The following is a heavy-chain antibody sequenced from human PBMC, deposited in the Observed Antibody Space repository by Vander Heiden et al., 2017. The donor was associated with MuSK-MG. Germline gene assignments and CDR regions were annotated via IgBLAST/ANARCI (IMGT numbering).Heavy chain of an antibody. CDR1: GFTSTGLD. CDR3: TSSGYDPYYFDY. V-gene: IGHV3-73*02. Sequence: LAGSGRGLAQPGGSLILDCAAPGFTSTGLDMRWVRQASGKGLEWVGRIRSKSNSSATVYAASVKGRFTISRDDSKNAAHLQMNSLKTEDTAVYYCTSSGYDPYYFDYWGQGTLVTVSS. CDR2: IRSKSNSSAT. J-gene: IGHJ4*02. D-gene: IGHD5-12*01.